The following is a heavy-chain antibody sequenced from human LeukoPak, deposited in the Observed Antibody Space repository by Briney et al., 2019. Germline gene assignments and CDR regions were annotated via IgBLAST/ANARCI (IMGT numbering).Heavy chain of an antibody. D-gene: IGHD3-10*01. J-gene: IGHJ4*02. CDR2: INPNSGGT. Sequence: ASVKVSCKASGYTFTGYYMHWVRQAPGQGLEWMGWINPNSGGTNYAQKSQGRVTMTRNTSISTAYMELSRLRSDDTAVYYCARDRYYGSGSYYNAPIDYWGQGTLVTVSS. CDR1: GYTFTGYY. V-gene: IGHV1-2*02. CDR3: ARDRYYGSGSYYNAPIDY.